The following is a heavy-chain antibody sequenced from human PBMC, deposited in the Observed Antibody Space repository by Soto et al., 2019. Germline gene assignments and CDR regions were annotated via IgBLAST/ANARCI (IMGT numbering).Heavy chain of an antibody. CDR1: GYTFNTYG. CDR3: ARDRNYSNRWNLDAFYI. Sequence: ASVKVSCKASGYTFNTYGITWVRQAPGQGLEWMGWISAYSGNTNYPRRLQGRVTMTTDTSTSTAYMELRSLTSDDTAVYYCARDRNYSNRWNLDAFYIWGQGTKVTGSS. D-gene: IGHD6-13*01. V-gene: IGHV1-18*01. CDR2: ISAYSGNT. J-gene: IGHJ3*02.